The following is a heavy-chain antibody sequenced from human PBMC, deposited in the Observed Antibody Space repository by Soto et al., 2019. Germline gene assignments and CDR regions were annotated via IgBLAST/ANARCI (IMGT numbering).Heavy chain of an antibody. CDR1: GFIFSSYA. Sequence: GGSLRLSCEASGFIFSSYAMNWVRQAPGKGRQWVSSITGSSDYTSYIASVKGRFTISRDNSKNTLYLQVNSRRAEETAVYFCAKDHTSGSHYALDYWSQGTLVTVSS. CDR2: ITGSSDYT. CDR3: AKDHTSGSHYALDY. D-gene: IGHD3-10*01. V-gene: IGHV3-23*01. J-gene: IGHJ4*02.